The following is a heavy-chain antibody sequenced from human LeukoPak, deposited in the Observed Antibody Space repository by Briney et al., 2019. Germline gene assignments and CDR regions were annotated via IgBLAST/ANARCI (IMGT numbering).Heavy chain of an antibody. CDR2: ISSSGGNT. D-gene: IGHD4-17*01. V-gene: IGHV3-23*01. CDR3: AKPPSYGDYSSLDNYYYMDV. Sequence: GGSLRLSCAASGFTFSSYAMSWVRQAPGKGLEWVSSISSSGGNTYYAGSVRGRFTISRDNSKNTLYLQMNSLRAEDTAVYYCAKPPSYGDYSSLDNYYYMDVWGKGTTVTVSS. J-gene: IGHJ6*03. CDR1: GFTFSSYA.